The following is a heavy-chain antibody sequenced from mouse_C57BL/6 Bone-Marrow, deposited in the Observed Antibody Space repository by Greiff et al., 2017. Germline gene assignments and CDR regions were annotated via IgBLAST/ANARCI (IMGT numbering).Heavy chain of an antibody. CDR2: LYPGSGST. J-gene: IGHJ4*01. Sequence: QVQLKQPGAELVKPGASVKMSCKASGYTFTSYWITWVKQRPGQGLEWIGDLYPGSGSTNYNEKFKSKATLTVDTSSSTAYMQLSSLTSEDSAVYYCARGDGYPYYAMDYWGQGTSVTVSS. V-gene: IGHV1-55*01. CDR3: ARGDGYPYYAMDY. CDR1: GYTFTSYW. D-gene: IGHD2-3*01.